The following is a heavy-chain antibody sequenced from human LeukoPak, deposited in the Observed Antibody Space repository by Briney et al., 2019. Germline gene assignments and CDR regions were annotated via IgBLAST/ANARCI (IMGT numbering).Heavy chain of an antibody. CDR3: ARVGWDGDYVFDY. D-gene: IGHD4-17*01. V-gene: IGHV4-4*02. CDR2: IYHSGST. Sequence: SGTLSLTCAVSGGSIKSNNWWSWVRQPPGQGLEWIGEIYHSGSTNYNPSLRSRVTISVDKSKNQFSLKLNSVTAADTAVYYCARVGWDGDYVFDYWGQGTLVTVSS. J-gene: IGHJ4*02. CDR1: GGSIKSNNW.